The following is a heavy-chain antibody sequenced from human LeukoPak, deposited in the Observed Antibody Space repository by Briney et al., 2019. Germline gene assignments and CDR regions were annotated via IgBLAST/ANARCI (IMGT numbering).Heavy chain of an antibody. V-gene: IGHV3-30*18. Sequence: GGSLRLPCAASGFTFSSYGIHWVRQAPGKGLEWVTVISYDGTNKYYADSVKGRFTISRDNSKNTLYLQMNSLRAEDTALYYCAKDLIAVGDGYYFDYWGQGTLVTVSS. CDR2: ISYDGTNK. J-gene: IGHJ4*02. CDR1: GFTFSSYG. CDR3: AKDLIAVGDGYYFDY. D-gene: IGHD6-19*01.